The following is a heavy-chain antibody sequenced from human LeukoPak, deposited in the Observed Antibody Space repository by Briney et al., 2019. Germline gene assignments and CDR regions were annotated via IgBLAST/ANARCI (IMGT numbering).Heavy chain of an antibody. D-gene: IGHD6-13*01. CDR3: ARGFPRIAAAGMMVSRAYYYYYYMDV. Sequence: ASVKVSCKASGYTFTSYAMNWVRQAPGQGLEWMGWINTNTGNPTYAQSFTGRFVFSLDTSVSTAYLQISSLKAEDTAVYYCARGFPRIAAAGMMVSRAYYYYYYMDVWGKGTTVTVSS. CDR1: GYTFTSYA. J-gene: IGHJ6*03. V-gene: IGHV7-4-1*02. CDR2: INTNTGNP.